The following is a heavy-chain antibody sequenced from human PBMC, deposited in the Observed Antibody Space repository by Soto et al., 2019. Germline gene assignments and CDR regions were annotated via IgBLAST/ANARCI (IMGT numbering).Heavy chain of an antibody. V-gene: IGHV4-39*01. CDR1: GGSISSSSYY. CDR2: IYYSGST. CDR3: ARLCIVVVPAGRNMDV. J-gene: IGHJ6*03. D-gene: IGHD2-2*01. Sequence: SETLSLTCTVSGGSISSSSYYWGWIRQPPGKGLEWIGSIYYSGSTYYNPSLKSRVTISVDTSKNQFSLKLSSVTAADTAVYYCARLCIVVVPAGRNMDVWGKRTTVTVSS.